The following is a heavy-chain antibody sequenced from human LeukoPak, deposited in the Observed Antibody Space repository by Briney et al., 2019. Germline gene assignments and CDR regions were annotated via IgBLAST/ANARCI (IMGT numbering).Heavy chain of an antibody. V-gene: IGHV4-4*07. J-gene: IGHJ3*02. Sequence: PSETLSLTCTVSGGSISSYYWSWLRQPAGKGPEWIGRIYTSGSTNYNPSLKSRVTMSVDTSKNQFSLKLSSVTAADTAVYYCARSYYYDSSGYYYPSSGAFDIWGQGTMVTVSS. CDR3: ARSYYYDSSGYYYPSSGAFDI. D-gene: IGHD3-22*01. CDR2: IYTSGST. CDR1: GGSISSYY.